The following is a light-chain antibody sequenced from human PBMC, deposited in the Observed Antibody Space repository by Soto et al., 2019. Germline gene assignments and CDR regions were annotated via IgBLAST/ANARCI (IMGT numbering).Light chain of an antibody. CDR1: SSNIGTNS. CDR2: NDH. CDR3: VAWDDSPWL. Sequence: QSVLTQPPSASGTPGQRVTISCSGSSSNIGTNSVRWYQQLPGPAPKVLLYNDHERPSGVPDRFSGSKSGTSASLAISGLQSDDEADYYCVAWDDSPWLFGGGTKLTVL. V-gene: IGLV1-44*01. J-gene: IGLJ3*02.